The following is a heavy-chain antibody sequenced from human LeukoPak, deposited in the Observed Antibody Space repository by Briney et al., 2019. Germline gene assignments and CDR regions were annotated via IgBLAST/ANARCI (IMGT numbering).Heavy chain of an antibody. CDR2: IYYSGST. Sequence: PSQTLSLTCTVSGGSISSGDYYWSWIRQPPGKGLEWIGYIYYSGSTYYNPSLKSRVTISVDTSKSQFSLKLSSVTAADTAVYYCARVYVVPAAISSFDYWGQGTLVTVSS. CDR3: ARVYVVPAAISSFDY. J-gene: IGHJ4*02. CDR1: GGSISSGDYY. D-gene: IGHD2-2*02. V-gene: IGHV4-30-4*08.